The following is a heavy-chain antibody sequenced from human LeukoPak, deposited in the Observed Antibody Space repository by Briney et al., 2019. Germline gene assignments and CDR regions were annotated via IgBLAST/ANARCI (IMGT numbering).Heavy chain of an antibody. CDR1: GESTSGFY. V-gene: IGHV4-59*08. CDR2: IYYSGST. D-gene: IGHD3-10*01. Sequence: SETLSLTCTVSGESTSGFYWNWIRQPPGKGLEWIGYIYYSGSTNYNPSLKSRVTISVDTSKNQFSLKLSSVTAADTAVYYCASNYYGSGSYLGAFDIWGQGTMVTVSS. J-gene: IGHJ3*02. CDR3: ASNYYGSGSYLGAFDI.